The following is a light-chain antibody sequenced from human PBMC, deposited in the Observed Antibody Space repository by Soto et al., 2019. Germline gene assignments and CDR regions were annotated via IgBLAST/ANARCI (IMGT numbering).Light chain of an antibody. Sequence: QSVLTQPPSVSGAPGQTITISCTGSSSNIGADFGVHWYQQLPGAAPKLMIYEGSKRPSGVSNRFSGSKSGNTASLTISILQAEDEADYYCCSYAGSSTYVFGTGTKLTVL. J-gene: IGLJ1*01. CDR3: CSYAGSSTYV. CDR2: EGS. V-gene: IGLV2-23*01. CDR1: SSNIGADFG.